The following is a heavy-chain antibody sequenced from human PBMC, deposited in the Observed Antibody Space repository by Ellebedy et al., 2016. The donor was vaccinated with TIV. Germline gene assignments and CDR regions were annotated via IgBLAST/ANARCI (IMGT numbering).Heavy chain of an antibody. CDR1: GFTFSTYW. Sequence: GESLKISCAASGFTFSTYWMTWVRQAPGKGLEWVANINQDGGRNYYVESVKGRFTISRDNAKNSLYLQMNSLRVEDTAVYYCARWPSGDAPLDYWGQGTLVTVSS. CDR2: INQDGGRN. D-gene: IGHD4-17*01. CDR3: ARWPSGDAPLDY. J-gene: IGHJ4*02. V-gene: IGHV3-7*01.